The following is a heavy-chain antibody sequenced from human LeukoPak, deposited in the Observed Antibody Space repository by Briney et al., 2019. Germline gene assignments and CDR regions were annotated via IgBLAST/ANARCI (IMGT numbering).Heavy chain of an antibody. CDR3: ATFTSGWYRYDY. J-gene: IGHJ4*02. D-gene: IGHD6-19*01. V-gene: IGHV3-48*04. CDR2: ISSSGSTI. Sequence: PPGGSLRLSCAASGFTFSNYGMHWVRQAPGKGLEWVSYISSSGSTIYYADSVKGRFTISRDNAKNSLYLQMNSLRAEDTAVYYCATFTSGWYRYDYWGQGTLVTVSS. CDR1: GFTFSNYG.